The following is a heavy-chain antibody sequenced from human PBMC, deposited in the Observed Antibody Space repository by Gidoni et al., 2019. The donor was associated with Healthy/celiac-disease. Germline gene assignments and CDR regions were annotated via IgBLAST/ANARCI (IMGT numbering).Heavy chain of an antibody. CDR2: IYYSGST. V-gene: IGHV4-39*01. CDR1: GGSIRSSSYY. Sequence: QLQLQESGPGLVKPSETLSLTCTVSGGSIRSSSYYWGWIRQPPGKGLEWIGSIYYSGSTYYNPSLKSRVTISVDTSKNQFSLKLSSVTAADTAVYYCARTYYDFWSGYYGYYFDYWGQGTLVTVSS. D-gene: IGHD3-3*01. J-gene: IGHJ4*02. CDR3: ARTYYDFWSGYYGYYFDY.